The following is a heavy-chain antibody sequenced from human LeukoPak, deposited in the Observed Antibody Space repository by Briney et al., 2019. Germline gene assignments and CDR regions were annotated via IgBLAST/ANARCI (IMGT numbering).Heavy chain of an antibody. CDR1: GSXXSYY. Sequence: GSXXSYYWSWIRQPPGKGLEWIGYIYYSGSTNYNPSLKSRVTISVDTSKNQFSLKLSSVTAADTAVYYCATXSXSYXXYWGQGTLVTVSS. V-gene: IGHV4-59*01. CDR3: ATXSXSYXXY. D-gene: IGHD1-26*01. J-gene: IGHJ4*02. CDR2: IYYSGST.